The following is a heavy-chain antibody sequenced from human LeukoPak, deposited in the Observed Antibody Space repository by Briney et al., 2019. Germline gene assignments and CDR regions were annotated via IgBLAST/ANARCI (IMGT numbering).Heavy chain of an antibody. CDR3: ARGGYSYGYDWFDP. Sequence: PSQTLSLTCTVSGGSISSGDYYWSWIRQPPGKGLEWIGYIYYSGSTYYNPSLKSRVTISVDTSKNQFSLKLSSVTAADTAVYYCARGGYSYGYDWFDPWGQRTLVTVSS. CDR2: IYYSGST. V-gene: IGHV4-30-4*01. D-gene: IGHD5-18*01. CDR1: GGSISSGDYY. J-gene: IGHJ5*02.